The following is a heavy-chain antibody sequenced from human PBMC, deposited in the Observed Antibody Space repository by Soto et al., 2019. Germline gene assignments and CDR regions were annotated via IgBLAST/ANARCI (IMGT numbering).Heavy chain of an antibody. Sequence: EVQLLESGGGLVQPGGSLRLSCAASGFTFSSYAMSWVRQAPGKGLEWVSAISGSGGSTYYADSVKGRFTISRDNAKNSLYLQMNSLRDEDTAVYYCARDGSWSVDYWGQGTLVTVSS. CDR2: ISGSGGST. CDR3: ARDGSWSVDY. V-gene: IGHV3-23*01. D-gene: IGHD2-15*01. J-gene: IGHJ4*02. CDR1: GFTFSSYA.